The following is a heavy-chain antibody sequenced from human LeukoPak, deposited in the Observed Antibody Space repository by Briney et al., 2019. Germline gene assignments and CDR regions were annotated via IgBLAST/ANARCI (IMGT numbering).Heavy chain of an antibody. CDR3: ARDRHYYDSSGYRGDY. V-gene: IGHV3-21*01. J-gene: IGHJ4*02. CDR2: ISSSSSYI. CDR1: GFTFSSYS. Sequence: KSGGSLRLSCAASGFTFSSYSMNWVRQAPGKGLEWVSSISSSSSYIYYADSVKGRFTISRDNAKNSLYLQMNSLRAEDTAVYYCARDRHYYDSSGYRGDYWGQGTLVTVSS. D-gene: IGHD3-22*01.